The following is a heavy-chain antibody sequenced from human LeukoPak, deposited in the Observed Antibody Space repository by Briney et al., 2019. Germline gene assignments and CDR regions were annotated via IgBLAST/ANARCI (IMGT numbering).Heavy chain of an antibody. D-gene: IGHD6-19*01. CDR1: GYTFTSYY. CDR2: INPSGGST. J-gene: IGHJ4*02. Sequence: ASVKVSCKASGYTFTSYYMHWVRQAPGQGLEWMGIINPSGGSTSHAQKFQGRVTMTRDTSTSTVYMELSSLRSEATAVYYCARDPIAVAGTGGDFFDYWGQGTLVTVSS. V-gene: IGHV1-46*01. CDR3: ARDPIAVAGTGGDFFDY.